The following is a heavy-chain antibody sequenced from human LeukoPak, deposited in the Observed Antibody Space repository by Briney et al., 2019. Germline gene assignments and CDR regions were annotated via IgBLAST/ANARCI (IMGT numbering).Heavy chain of an antibody. CDR1: GFTFSSYA. J-gene: IGHJ4*02. Sequence: GGSLRLSCAASGFTFSSYAMNWVRQAPGKGLEWVSAISGSGGSTYYADSVKGRFTISRDNSKNTLYLQMNSLRAEDTAVYYCAKDRGYSGSRNYFDYWGQGTLVTVSS. CDR3: AKDRGYSGSRNYFDY. V-gene: IGHV3-23*01. D-gene: IGHD1-26*01. CDR2: ISGSGGST.